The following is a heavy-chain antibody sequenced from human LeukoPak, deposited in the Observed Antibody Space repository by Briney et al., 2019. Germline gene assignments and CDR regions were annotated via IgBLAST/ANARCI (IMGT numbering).Heavy chain of an antibody. D-gene: IGHD3-3*01. V-gene: IGHV3-21*01. CDR1: GFTFSSYS. Sequence: PGGSLRLSCAASGFTFSSYSMNWVRQAPGKELEWVSSISSSSSYIYYADSVKGRFTISRDNAKNSLYLQMNSLRAEDTAVYYCARDTRSTIFGVVIPPYYFDYWGQGTLVTVSS. CDR3: ARDTRSTIFGVVIPPYYFDY. J-gene: IGHJ4*02. CDR2: ISSSSSYI.